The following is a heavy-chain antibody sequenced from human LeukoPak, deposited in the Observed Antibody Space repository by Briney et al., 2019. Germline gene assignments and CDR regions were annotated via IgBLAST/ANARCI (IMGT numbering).Heavy chain of an antibody. V-gene: IGHV3-74*01. CDR2: INSDGSDT. J-gene: IGHJ4*02. CDR3: TRDLVGATSDF. D-gene: IGHD1-26*01. CDR1: GFIFTTYW. Sequence: GGSLRLSCSASGFIFTTYWMHWVREAPGKGLVWVARINSDGSDTYYADSVKGRFTISRDNSKNTVYLQMNSLRAEDTAVYYCTRDLVGATSDFWGQGTLVTVSS.